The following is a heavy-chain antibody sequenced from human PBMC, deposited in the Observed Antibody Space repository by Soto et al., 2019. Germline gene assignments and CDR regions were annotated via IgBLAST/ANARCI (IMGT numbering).Heavy chain of an antibody. V-gene: IGHV4-34*01. J-gene: IGHJ5*02. D-gene: IGHD6-13*01. CDR1: GGAFSGYY. Sequence: SETLSLPCAVYGGAFSGYYWSWIRQPPGKGLEWIGEINHSGSTNYNPSLKSRVTISVDTSKNQFSLKLSSVTAADTAVYYCARGRAAARWFDPWGQGTLVTVSS. CDR2: INHSGST. CDR3: ARGRAAARWFDP.